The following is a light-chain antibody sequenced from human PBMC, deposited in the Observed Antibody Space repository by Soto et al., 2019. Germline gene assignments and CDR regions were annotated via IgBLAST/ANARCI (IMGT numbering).Light chain of an antibody. Sequence: QSVLTQPASVSGSPGQSITISCTGTSSDVGGYNYVSWYQQHPSTAPKLMIYEVTKPPSGVSNRSSGSKSGNTASLTIAGLQADDEADYYASSYTSSITYVFGTGTKLTVL. V-gene: IGLV2-14*01. J-gene: IGLJ1*01. CDR1: SSDVGGYNY. CDR2: EVT. CDR3: SSYTSSITYV.